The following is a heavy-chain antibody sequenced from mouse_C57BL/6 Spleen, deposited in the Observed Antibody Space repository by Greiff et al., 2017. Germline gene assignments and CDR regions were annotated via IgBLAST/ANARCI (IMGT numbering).Heavy chain of an antibody. CDR3: ARGGCYGSFDY. V-gene: IGHV1-18*01. J-gene: IGHJ2*01. Sequence: DVQLQESGPELVKPGASVKISCKASGYTFTDYYMDWVKQSHGKSLEWIGDINPNNGGTNYNQKFKGKATLTVDKSSSTAYMELRSLTSKDTAVYCCARGGCYGSFDYWGQDTTLTVSS. CDR1: GYTFTDYY. D-gene: IGHD1-1*01. CDR2: INPNNGGT.